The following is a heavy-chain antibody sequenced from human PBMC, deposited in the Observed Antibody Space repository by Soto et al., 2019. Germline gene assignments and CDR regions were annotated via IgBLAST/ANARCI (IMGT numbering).Heavy chain of an antibody. CDR2: IYYSGST. V-gene: IGHV4-31*03. CDR3: ARAGGSGMVRGVIIYYGMDV. Sequence: SETLSLTCTVSGGSISSGGYYWSWIRQHPGKGLEWIGYIYYSGSTCYNPSLKSRDTISVDTSKNQFSLKLSSVTAADTAVYYCARAGGSGMVRGVIIYYGMDVWGQGTTVTVSS. D-gene: IGHD3-10*01. J-gene: IGHJ6*02. CDR1: GGSISSGGYY.